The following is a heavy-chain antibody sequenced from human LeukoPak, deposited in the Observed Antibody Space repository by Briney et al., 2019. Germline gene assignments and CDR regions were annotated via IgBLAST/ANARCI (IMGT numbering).Heavy chain of an antibody. CDR3: ARDRYQLLLGYYYGMDV. D-gene: IGHD2-2*01. Sequence: PGGSLRLSGAASGFTFSSYAMSWVRQAPGEGLEWVSYISSSSSTIYYADSVKGRFTISRDNAKNSLYLQMNSLRDEDTAVYYCARDRYQLLLGYYYGMDVWGQGTTVTVSS. V-gene: IGHV3-48*02. CDR1: GFTFSSYA. CDR2: ISSSSSTI. J-gene: IGHJ6*02.